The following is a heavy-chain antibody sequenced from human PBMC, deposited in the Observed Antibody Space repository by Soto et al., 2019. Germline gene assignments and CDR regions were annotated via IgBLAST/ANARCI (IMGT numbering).Heavy chain of an antibody. D-gene: IGHD2-2*01. Sequence: EVQLVESGGGLVKPGWTLRLSCAASGFTFSSYTMNWVRPAPGKGLEWVSSISSSSSYIYYADSVKGRFTISRDNAKNSLYLQMNSLRAEDTAVYYCARAEGSSTPPFDYWGQGTLVTVSS. V-gene: IGHV3-21*01. CDR2: ISSSSSYI. CDR3: ARAEGSSTPPFDY. CDR1: GFTFSSYT. J-gene: IGHJ4*02.